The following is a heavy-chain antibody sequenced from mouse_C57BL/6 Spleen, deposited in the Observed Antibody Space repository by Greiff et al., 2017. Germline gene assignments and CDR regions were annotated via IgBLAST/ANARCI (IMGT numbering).Heavy chain of an antibody. CDR3: ARDGYYGYAMDY. CDR2: IHPNSGST. D-gene: IGHD2-3*01. V-gene: IGHV1-64*01. CDR1: GYTFTSYW. J-gene: IGHJ4*01. Sequence: QVQLKQPGAELVKPGASVKLSCKASGYTFTSYWMHWVKQRPGQGLEWIGMIHPNSGSTNYNEKFKSKATLTVDKSSSTAYMQLSSLTSEGSAVYYCARDGYYGYAMDYWGQGTSVTVSS.